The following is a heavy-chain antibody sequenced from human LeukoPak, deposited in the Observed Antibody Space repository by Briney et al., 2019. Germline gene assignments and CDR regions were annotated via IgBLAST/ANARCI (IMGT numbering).Heavy chain of an antibody. V-gene: IGHV4-30-2*01. CDR3: ARDRVRGNSNPFFDY. D-gene: IGHD4-11*01. J-gene: IGHJ4*02. CDR2: IYHSGST. CDR1: GGSISSGGYS. Sequence: SETLSLTCAVSGGSISSGGYSWSWIRQPPGKGLEWIGYIYHSGSTYYNPSLKSRVTISVDTSKNQFSLKLSSVTAADTAVYYCARDRVRGNSNPFFDYWGQGTLVTVSS.